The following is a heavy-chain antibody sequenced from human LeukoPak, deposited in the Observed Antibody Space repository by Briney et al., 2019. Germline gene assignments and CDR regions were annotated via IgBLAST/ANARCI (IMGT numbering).Heavy chain of an antibody. J-gene: IGHJ4*02. CDR3: ARDLGQLGVERYFDY. Sequence: ASVKVSCKASGYTFTGYYMHWVRQAPGQGLEWMGWINPNSGGTNYAQKFQGRVTMTRDTSISTAHMELSRLRSDDTAVYYCARDLGQLGVERYFDYWGQGTLVTVSS. CDR2: INPNSGGT. D-gene: IGHD6-6*01. CDR1: GYTFTGYY. V-gene: IGHV1-2*02.